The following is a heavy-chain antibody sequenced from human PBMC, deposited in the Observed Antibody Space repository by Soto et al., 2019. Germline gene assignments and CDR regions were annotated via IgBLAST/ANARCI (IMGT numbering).Heavy chain of an antibody. J-gene: IGHJ3*02. D-gene: IGHD4-17*01. CDR2: INHSGST. CDR3: ARGPTVRGAFDI. Sequence: QVQLQQWGAGLLKPSETLSLTCAVYGGSFSGYYWSWIRQPPGKGLEWIGEINHSGSTNYNPSLKSRVTISVDTSKNQFSRKLSSVTAADTAVYYCARGPTVRGAFDIWGQGTMVTVSS. V-gene: IGHV4-34*01. CDR1: GGSFSGYY.